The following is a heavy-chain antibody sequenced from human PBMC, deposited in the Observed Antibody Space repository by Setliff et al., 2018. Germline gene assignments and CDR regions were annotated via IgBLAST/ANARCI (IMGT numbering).Heavy chain of an antibody. Sequence: PGGSLRLSCAASGFTFDDYTMHWVRQAPGKGLEWVSLISWDGGSTYYADSVKGRFTISRDDSKNMAYLQMNSLRTEDTAVYYCTRRSANSSADWGQGTLVTVSS. J-gene: IGHJ4*02. V-gene: IGHV3-43*01. D-gene: IGHD6-19*01. CDR3: TRRSANSSAD. CDR2: ISWDGGST. CDR1: GFTFDDYT.